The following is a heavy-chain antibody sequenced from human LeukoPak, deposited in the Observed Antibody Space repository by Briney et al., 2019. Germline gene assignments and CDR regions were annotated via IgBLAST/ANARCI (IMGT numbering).Heavy chain of an antibody. CDR3: AKRVLRARPGVFDY. J-gene: IGHJ4*02. CDR2: ISGSGGGT. Sequence: PGGSLRLSCAASGFTFSSYAMSWVRQAPGKGLEWVSAISGSGGGTDYADSVKGRFTISRDNSKSTLFLQMNSLRAEDTAVYYCAKRVLRARPGVFDYWGQGTLVTVSS. V-gene: IGHV3-23*01. CDR1: GFTFSSYA. D-gene: IGHD3-10*01.